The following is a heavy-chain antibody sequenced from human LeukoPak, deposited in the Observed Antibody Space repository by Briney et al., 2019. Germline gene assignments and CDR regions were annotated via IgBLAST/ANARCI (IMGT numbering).Heavy chain of an antibody. Sequence: GWLMRLSGAASSFTFSSCAMSCVLQDPGKGLEWVSTIRGSVVSTYYAGAVKGRFTISRDNSNNTLYLQMNSLRAEDTAVYYCARGDLYYYGSGSYYFDYWGQGTLVTVSS. D-gene: IGHD3-10*01. CDR1: SFTFSSCA. CDR2: IRGSVVST. V-gene: IGHV3-23*01. CDR3: ARGDLYYYGSGSYYFDY. J-gene: IGHJ4*02.